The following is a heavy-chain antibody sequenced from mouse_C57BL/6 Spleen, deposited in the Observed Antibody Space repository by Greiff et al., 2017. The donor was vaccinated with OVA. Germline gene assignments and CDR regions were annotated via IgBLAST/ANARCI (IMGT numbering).Heavy chain of an antibody. CDR2: IRSKSSNYAT. D-gene: IGHD1-1*01. CDR1: GFTFNTYA. Sequence: EVKLQESGGGLVQPKGSLKLSCAASGFTFNTYAMHWVRQAPGKGLEWVARIRSKSSNYATYYADSVKDRFTISRDDSQSMLYLQMNNLKTEDTAMYYCARESSYYGSAWFAYWGQGTLVTVSA. CDR3: ARESSYYGSAWFAY. J-gene: IGHJ3*01. V-gene: IGHV10-3*01.